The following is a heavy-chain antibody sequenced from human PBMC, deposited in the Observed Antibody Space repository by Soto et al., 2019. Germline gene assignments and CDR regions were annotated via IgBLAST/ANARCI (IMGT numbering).Heavy chain of an antibody. J-gene: IGHJ5*02. CDR2: LLRPGRST. Sequence: PGGSLRLSCAASGFMFSDYAMTWARQAPGKELEWVSGLLRPGRSTYYADSVKGRFTISGDTSANTVYLQMDSLRAEDTAVYYCAKDDRANDGIWVMDSWGQGTVVTVSS. CDR3: AKDDRANDGIWVMDS. D-gene: IGHD3-16*01. V-gene: IGHV3-23*01. CDR1: GFMFSDYA.